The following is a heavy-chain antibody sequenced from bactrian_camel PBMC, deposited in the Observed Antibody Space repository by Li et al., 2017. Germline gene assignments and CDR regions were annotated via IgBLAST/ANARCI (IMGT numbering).Heavy chain of an antibody. CDR2: IYGETTT. CDR3: ATSLYANARDKV. V-gene: IGHV3S53*01. D-gene: IGHD1*01. CDR1: GYTNC. Sequence: HVQLVESGGGSVQAGGSLNLTCVPSGYTNCMGWFRQAPGTEREVVAEIYGETTTLYADSVKGRFTASRAYTTNTLYLQMNSLKPEDTGMYYCATSLYANARDKVWGQGTQVTVS. J-gene: IGHJ4*01.